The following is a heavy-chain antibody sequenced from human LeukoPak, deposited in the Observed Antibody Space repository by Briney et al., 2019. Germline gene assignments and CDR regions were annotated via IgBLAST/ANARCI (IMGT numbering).Heavy chain of an antibody. CDR1: GFTFSSYA. V-gene: IGHV3-30-3*01. D-gene: IGHD2-21*01. CDR3: AKDFRYKYDSGDLVSAPKIDY. Sequence: PGGSLRLSCAASGFTFSSYAMHWVRQAPGKGLEWVAVISYDGSNKYYADSVKGRFTISRDNSQNTLYLQMNGLRAEDTAVYYCAKDFRYKYDSGDLVSAPKIDYWGQGTLVTVSS. J-gene: IGHJ4*02. CDR2: ISYDGSNK.